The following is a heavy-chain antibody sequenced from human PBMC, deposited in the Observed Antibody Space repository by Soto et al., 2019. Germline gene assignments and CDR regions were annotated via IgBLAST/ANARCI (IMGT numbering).Heavy chain of an antibody. CDR3: ARVGYSSSWHYFDY. CDR1: GFTFSSYA. CDR2: ISSSSSYK. J-gene: IGHJ4*02. D-gene: IGHD6-13*01. Sequence: GGSLRLSCAASGFTFSSYAMRRVLQAPGKGLEWVSYISSSSSYKNYADSVKGRFTISRDNAKNSLYLQMNSLRAEDTAVYYCARVGYSSSWHYFDYWGQGTLVTVSS. V-gene: IGHV3-21*05.